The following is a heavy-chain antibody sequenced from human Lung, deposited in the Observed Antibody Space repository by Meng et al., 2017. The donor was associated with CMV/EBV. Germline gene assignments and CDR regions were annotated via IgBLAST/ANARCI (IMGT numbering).Heavy chain of an antibody. CDR2: VSNDGSNK. V-gene: IGHV3-30*18. Sequence: AASGFAFSNYGMHWVREAPGKGLEWVEFVSNDGSNKNYPDSVKDRFSISRDDSKNTLYVQINSLRPEDTAVYYCAKDLCSSSCYPDYWGQGTLVTVSS. CDR1: GFAFSNYG. CDR3: AKDLCSSSCYPDY. J-gene: IGHJ4*02. D-gene: IGHD2-2*01.